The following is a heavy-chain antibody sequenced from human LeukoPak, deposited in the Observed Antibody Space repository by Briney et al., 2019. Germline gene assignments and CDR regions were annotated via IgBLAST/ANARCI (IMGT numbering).Heavy chain of an antibody. Sequence: ASVKVSCKASGGTFSSYAISWVRQAPGQGLEWMGRIIPILGIANYAQKFQGRVTITADKSTSTAYMELSSLRSEDTAVYYCAKGLHSSSSPYYFDYWGQGTLVTVSS. CDR2: IIPILGIA. J-gene: IGHJ4*02. CDR1: GGTFSSYA. V-gene: IGHV1-69*04. D-gene: IGHD6-6*01. CDR3: AKGLHSSSSPYYFDY.